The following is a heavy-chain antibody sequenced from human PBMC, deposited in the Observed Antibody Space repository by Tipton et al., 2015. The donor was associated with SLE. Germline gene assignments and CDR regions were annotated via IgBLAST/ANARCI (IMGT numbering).Heavy chain of an antibody. D-gene: IGHD1-1*01. V-gene: IGHV5-51*01. J-gene: IGHJ4*02. CDR3: ARHNNYEGLFDY. Sequence: QVTISADKSISTAYLQWSSLKASDTAMYYCARHNNYEGLFDYWGQGTLVTVSS.